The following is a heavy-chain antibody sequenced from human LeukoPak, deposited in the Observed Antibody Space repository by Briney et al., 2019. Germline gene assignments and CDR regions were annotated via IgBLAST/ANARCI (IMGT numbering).Heavy chain of an antibody. CDR1: GFTFSSYW. Sequence: PGGSLRLSCAASGFTFSSYWMSWVRQAPGKGLEWVANIKQDGSEKNYVDSVKGRFTISRDNAKNSLYLQMNSLRAEDTAVYYCARAIRGPKRGGLDYWGQGTLVTVSS. D-gene: IGHD2-21*01. CDR2: IKQDGSEK. J-gene: IGHJ4*02. V-gene: IGHV3-7*03. CDR3: ARAIRGPKRGGLDY.